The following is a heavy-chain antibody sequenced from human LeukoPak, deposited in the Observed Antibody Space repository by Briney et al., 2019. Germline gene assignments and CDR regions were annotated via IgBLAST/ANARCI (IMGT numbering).Heavy chain of an antibody. V-gene: IGHV4-34*01. J-gene: IGHJ3*02. Sequence: SETLSLTCAVYGGSFSGYYWSWIRQPPGKGLEWIGEINHSGSTNYNPSLKSRVTISVDTSKNQFSLKLSSVTAADTAMYYCVMSYSSGWPDAFDIWGQGTMVTVSS. CDR3: VMSYSSGWPDAFDI. CDR1: GGSFSGYY. CDR2: INHSGST. D-gene: IGHD6-19*01.